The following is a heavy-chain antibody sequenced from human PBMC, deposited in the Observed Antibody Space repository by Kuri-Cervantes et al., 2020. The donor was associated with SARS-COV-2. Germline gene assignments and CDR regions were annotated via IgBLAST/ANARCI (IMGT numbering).Heavy chain of an antibody. Sequence: ASVKVSCKASGYTFTGYYMHWVRQAPGQGFEWMGWIDPNSGGTNYAQKFQGRVTMTTDTSTSTAYMELRSLRSDDTAVYYCARLWGTNDAFDIWGQGTMVTVSS. D-gene: IGHD7-27*01. V-gene: IGHV1-2*02. CDR1: GYTFTGYY. CDR2: IDPNSGGT. CDR3: ARLWGTNDAFDI. J-gene: IGHJ3*02.